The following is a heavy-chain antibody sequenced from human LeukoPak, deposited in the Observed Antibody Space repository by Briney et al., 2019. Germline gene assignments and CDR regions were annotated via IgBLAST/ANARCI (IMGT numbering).Heavy chain of an antibody. V-gene: IGHV1-2*02. D-gene: IGHD1-1*01. J-gene: IGHJ3*01. CDR1: GYAFTGSY. CDR3: ARDRGARLERFYAFDS. Sequence: GASVKVSCKAAGYAFTGSYIHWVRQAPGQGLEWMGWINPNNGFTAYAQNFQGRVTMTRDTSISTAYMDLSRLTSDDTAVYFCARDRGARLERFYAFDSWGQGTTVTVSS. CDR2: INPNNGFT.